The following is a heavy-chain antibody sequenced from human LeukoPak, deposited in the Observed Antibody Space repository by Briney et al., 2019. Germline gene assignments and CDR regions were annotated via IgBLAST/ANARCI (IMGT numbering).Heavy chain of an antibody. D-gene: IGHD3-3*01. V-gene: IGHV3-33*01. J-gene: IGHJ4*02. CDR2: IWYDGSNK. CDR1: GFTFSSYG. Sequence: PGRSLRLSCAASGFTFSSYGMHWVRHAPGKGLEWVAVIWYDGSNKYYADSVKGRFTISRDNSKNTLYLQMDSLRVEDTAVYYCAREWVTVFGGFDYWGQGTLVTVSS. CDR3: AREWVTVFGGFDY.